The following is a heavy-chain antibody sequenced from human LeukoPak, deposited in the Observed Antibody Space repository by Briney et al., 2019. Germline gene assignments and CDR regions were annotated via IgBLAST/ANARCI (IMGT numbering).Heavy chain of an antibody. D-gene: IGHD4-17*01. CDR3: ARDPGDSAPLDY. Sequence: SETLSLTCTVSGGSISSGDYYWSWIRQPPGKGLEWIGYIYYSGSTYYNPSLKSRVTISVDTSKNQFSLKLSSVTAADTAVYYCARDPGDSAPLDYWGQGTLVTVSS. CDR2: IYYSGST. CDR1: GGSISSGDYY. J-gene: IGHJ4*02. V-gene: IGHV4-30-4*01.